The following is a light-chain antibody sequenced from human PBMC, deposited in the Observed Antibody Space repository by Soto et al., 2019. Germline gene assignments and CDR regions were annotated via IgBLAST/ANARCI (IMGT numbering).Light chain of an antibody. V-gene: IGKV1-5*03. CDR3: QHYDGFPWT. CDR1: QNISNW. J-gene: IGKJ1*01. Sequence: DIQMTQSPSTLSASIGDRVTITCRASQNISNWLAWYQQKPGKAPKLLIYKASSLEGGVPSRFSGSASGTDFPLTISSLQPDDFATYYCQHYDGFPWTFGQGTKVEIK. CDR2: KAS.